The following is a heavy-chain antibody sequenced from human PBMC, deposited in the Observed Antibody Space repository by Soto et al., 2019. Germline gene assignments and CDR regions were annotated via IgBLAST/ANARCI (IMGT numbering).Heavy chain of an antibody. CDR2: ISYDGSNK. V-gene: IGHV3-30*18. D-gene: IGHD3-3*01. CDR1: GFTFSSCG. Sequence: RLSCAASGFTFSSCGMHWVRQAPGKGLEWVAVISYDGSNKYYADSVKGRFTISRDNSKNTLYLQMNSLRAEDTAVYYCAKKRLEWLSLVSYGMDVWGQGTTVTVSS. J-gene: IGHJ6*02. CDR3: AKKRLEWLSLVSYGMDV.